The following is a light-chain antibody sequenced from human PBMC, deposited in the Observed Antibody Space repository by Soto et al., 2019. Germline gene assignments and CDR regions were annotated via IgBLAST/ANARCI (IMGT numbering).Light chain of an antibody. CDR2: LGS. J-gene: IGKJ2*01. V-gene: IGKV2-28*01. CDR3: MQALQTPYT. CDR1: PSLLHSNGYNY. Sequence: DIVMTQSPLSLPVTPGEPASISCRSSPSLLHSNGYNYLDWYLQKPGQSPQLLIYLGSNRASGVPDRFSGSGSGKDFTLKISRVEAEDVGVYYCMQALQTPYTFGQGTKLEIK.